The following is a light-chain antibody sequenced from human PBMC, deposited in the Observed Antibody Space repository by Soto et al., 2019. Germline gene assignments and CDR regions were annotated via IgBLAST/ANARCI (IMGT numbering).Light chain of an antibody. V-gene: IGLV2-14*01. CDR1: SNDVGVYNF. CDR2: EVS. CDR3: NSYTSSSTQV. J-gene: IGLJ1*01. Sequence: QSALTQPASVSGSPGQSITISCTGTSNDVGVYNFVSWYQQHPGKAPKLMIYEVSNRPSGVSDRFSGSKSGNTASLTISGLQAEDEADYYCNSYTSSSTQVFGTGTKLTVL.